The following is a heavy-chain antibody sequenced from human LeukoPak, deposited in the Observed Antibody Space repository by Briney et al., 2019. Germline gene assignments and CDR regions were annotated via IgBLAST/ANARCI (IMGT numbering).Heavy chain of an antibody. D-gene: IGHD3-10*01. Sequence: PGGSLRLSCTASGFTFGDYAMSWVRQAPGKGLEWVSAISGSGGSTYYADSEKGRFTISRDNSKNTLYLQMNSLRAEDTAVYYCAKVGALLWFGELFNPFFDYWGQGTLVTVSS. CDR3: AKVGALLWFGELFNPFFDY. J-gene: IGHJ4*02. V-gene: IGHV3-23*01. CDR1: GFTFGDYA. CDR2: ISGSGGST.